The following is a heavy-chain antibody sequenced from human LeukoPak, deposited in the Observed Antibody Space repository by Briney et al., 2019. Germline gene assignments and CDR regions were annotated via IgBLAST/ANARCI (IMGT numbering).Heavy chain of an antibody. CDR2: IYTSGST. D-gene: IGHD3-22*01. CDR3: ARTRIFNYYDSSGYRDY. J-gene: IGHJ4*02. Sequence: PSETLSLTCTVSGGSISSGSYYWSWIRQPAGKGLEWIGRIYTSGSTNYNPSLKSRVTISVDTPKNQFSLKLSSVTAADTAVYYCARTRIFNYYDSSGYRDYWGQGTLVTVSS. V-gene: IGHV4-61*02. CDR1: GGSISSGSYY.